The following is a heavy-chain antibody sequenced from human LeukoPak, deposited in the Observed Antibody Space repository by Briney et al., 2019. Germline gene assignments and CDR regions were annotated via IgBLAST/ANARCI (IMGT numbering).Heavy chain of an antibody. D-gene: IGHD6-13*01. J-gene: IGHJ4*02. V-gene: IGHV3-7*01. CDR1: GFTFSNYW. CDR3: ASQGTAAARIDY. Sequence: GGSLRLSCAASGFTFSNYWMSWVRQAPGKGLEWVANIKQDGSEKYYVDSVKGRFTISRDNAKNSLYLQMNSLRAEDTAVYYCASQGTAAARIDYWGQGTLVTVSS. CDR2: IKQDGSEK.